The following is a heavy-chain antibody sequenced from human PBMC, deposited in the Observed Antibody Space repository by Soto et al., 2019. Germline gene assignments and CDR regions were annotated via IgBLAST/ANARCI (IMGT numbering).Heavy chain of an antibody. CDR3: ARAVCSSTSCPSFHYYYGMDV. CDR1: GYTFTGYY. Sequence: ASVKVSCKASGYTFTGYYIHWVRQAPVQGLEWMGWINPNSGGTNYAQKFQGWVTMTRDTSISTAYMELSRLRSDDTAVYYCARAVCSSTSCPSFHYYYGMDVWGQGTTVIVSS. D-gene: IGHD2-2*01. CDR2: INPNSGGT. J-gene: IGHJ6*02. V-gene: IGHV1-2*04.